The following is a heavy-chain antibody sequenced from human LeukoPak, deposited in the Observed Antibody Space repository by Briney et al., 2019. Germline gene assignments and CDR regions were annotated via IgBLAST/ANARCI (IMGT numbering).Heavy chain of an antibody. CDR3: ARDGDSSGYYVNFDY. V-gene: IGHV3-74*01. CDR2: INSDGSST. D-gene: IGHD3-22*01. Sequence: GGSLRLSCAASGFTFSSYWMHWVRQSPGKGLVWVSRINSDGSSTSYADSVKGRVTISRDNAKNTLYLQMNSLRAEDTAVYYCARDGDSSGYYVNFDYWGQGTLVTVSS. CDR1: GFTFSSYW. J-gene: IGHJ4*02.